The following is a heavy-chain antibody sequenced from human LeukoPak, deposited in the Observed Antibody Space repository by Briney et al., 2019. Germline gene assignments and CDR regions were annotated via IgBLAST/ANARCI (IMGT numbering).Heavy chain of an antibody. CDR2: IKQDGSEK. D-gene: IGHD1-26*01. CDR3: AREPSGSLDY. Sequence: GGSLRLSCAASGFTFNYDWMSWVRQAPGKGLEGVANIKQDGSEKYYVDSVKGRFTISRDNAKNSLYLQMNSLRAEDTAVYYCAREPSGSLDYWGQGPLVTVSS. CDR1: GFTFNYDW. J-gene: IGHJ4*02. V-gene: IGHV3-7*01.